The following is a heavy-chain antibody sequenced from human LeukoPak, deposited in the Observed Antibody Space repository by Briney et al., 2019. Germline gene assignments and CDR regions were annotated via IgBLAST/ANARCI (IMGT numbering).Heavy chain of an antibody. CDR1: GFTFSSYA. D-gene: IGHD6-13*01. V-gene: IGHV3-30-3*01. CDR3: ARDAPPTKYSSSWYSALFDY. Sequence: GGSLRLSCAASGFTFSSYAMHWVRQAPGKGLEWVAVISYDGSNKYYADSVKGRFTISRDNSKNTLYLQMNSLRAEDTAVYYCARDAPPTKYSSSWYSALFDYWGQGTLVTVSS. J-gene: IGHJ4*02. CDR2: ISYDGSNK.